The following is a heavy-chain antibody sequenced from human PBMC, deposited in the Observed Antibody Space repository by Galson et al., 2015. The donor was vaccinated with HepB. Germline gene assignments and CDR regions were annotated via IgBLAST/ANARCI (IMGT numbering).Heavy chain of an antibody. D-gene: IGHD2-8*01. J-gene: IGHJ3*02. CDR2: IKQDGSDK. CDR3: ARERYCTDDYCYRGDAFTI. Sequence: SLRLSCAASGFNFNNYWMTWIRQAPGRGLEWVASIKQDGSDKYYVDSVKGRFTISRDNAKNSVSLQMNSQRAEDTAVFYCARERYCTDDYCYRGDAFTIWGQGTMVSVSS. V-gene: IGHV3-7*01. CDR1: GFNFNNYW.